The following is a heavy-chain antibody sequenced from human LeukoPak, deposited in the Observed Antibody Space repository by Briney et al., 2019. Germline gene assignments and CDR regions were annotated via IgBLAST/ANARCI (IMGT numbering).Heavy chain of an antibody. CDR1: GGSFSGYY. J-gene: IGHJ5*02. CDR2: INHSGST. D-gene: IGHD6-25*01. CDR3: ARAANWFDP. V-gene: IGHV4-34*01. Sequence: PSETLSLTCAVYGGSFSGYYWSWIRQPPGKGLEWIGEINHSGSTNYNPSLKSRATISVDTSKNQFSLKLTSVTAADTAVYYCARAANWFDPWGQGTLVTVSS.